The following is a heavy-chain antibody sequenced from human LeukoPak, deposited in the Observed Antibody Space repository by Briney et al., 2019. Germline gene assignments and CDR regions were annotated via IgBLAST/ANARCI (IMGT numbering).Heavy chain of an antibody. V-gene: IGHV1-69*05. CDR1: GGTFSSYA. J-gene: IGHJ4*02. D-gene: IGHD3-10*01. Sequence: SVKVSCKASGGTFSSYAISWVRQAPGQGLEWMGGVIPIFGTANYAQKFQGRVTITTDESTSTAYMVLSSLRSEDTAVYYCAREITMVRGARAGFDYWGQGTLVTVSS. CDR3: AREITMVRGARAGFDY. CDR2: VIPIFGTA.